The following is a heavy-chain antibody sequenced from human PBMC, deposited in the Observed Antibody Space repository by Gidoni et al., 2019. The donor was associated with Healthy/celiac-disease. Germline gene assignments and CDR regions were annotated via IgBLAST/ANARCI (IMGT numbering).Heavy chain of an antibody. CDR1: GYNFTCYG. CDR2: ISAYTGNT. J-gene: IGHJ1*01. Sequence: QLQLVQCGAEVKTHGASVKVSCKASGYNFTCYGISWVRQAPGQGLEWMGWISAYTGNTNYAQKLQGRVTMTTDTSTSTAYMELRSLRSDDTAVYYCARDRVAAAVLGSWFQHWGQGTLVTVSS. V-gene: IGHV1-18*01. CDR3: ARDRVAAAVLGSWFQH. D-gene: IGHD6-13*01.